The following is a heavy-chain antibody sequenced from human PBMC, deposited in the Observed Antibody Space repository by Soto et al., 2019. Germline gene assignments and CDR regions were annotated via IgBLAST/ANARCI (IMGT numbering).Heavy chain of an antibody. Sequence: GEALKISCKASGYSFTSYWIGWVRQMPGKGLEWMGITYPGDSDTRYSPSFQGQVTISADKSISTAYLQWSSLKASDTAMYYCAAYSGSFYYGMDVWGQGTTVTVSS. D-gene: IGHD1-26*01. J-gene: IGHJ6*02. CDR3: AAYSGSFYYGMDV. CDR2: TYPGDSDT. CDR1: GYSFTSYW. V-gene: IGHV5-51*01.